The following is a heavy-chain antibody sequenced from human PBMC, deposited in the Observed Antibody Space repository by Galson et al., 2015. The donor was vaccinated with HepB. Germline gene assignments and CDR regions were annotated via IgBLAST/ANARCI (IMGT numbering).Heavy chain of an antibody. D-gene: IGHD4-11*01. CDR2: IIPIFGIA. J-gene: IGHJ6*02. CDR1: GGTFSSYA. Sequence: SCKASGGTFSSYAISWVRQAPGQGLEWMGGIIPIFGIANYAQKFQGRVTITADESTSTAYMELSSLRSEDTAVYYCARPYSNYVIFRTSYYYGMDVWGQGTTVTVSS. V-gene: IGHV1-69*01. CDR3: ARPYSNYVIFRTSYYYGMDV.